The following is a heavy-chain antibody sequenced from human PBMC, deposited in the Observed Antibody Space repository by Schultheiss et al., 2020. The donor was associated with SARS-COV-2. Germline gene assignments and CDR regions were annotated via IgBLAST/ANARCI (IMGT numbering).Heavy chain of an antibody. Sequence: SETLSLTCTVSGGSISSGGYYWSWIRQHPGKGLEWIGEINHSGSTNYNPSLKSRVTISVDTSKNQFSLKLSSVTAADTAVYYCARDNAFYGVDVWGQGTTVTVSS. V-gene: IGHV4-31*03. CDR1: GGSISSGGYY. CDR3: ARDNAFYGVDV. CDR2: INHSGST. J-gene: IGHJ6*02.